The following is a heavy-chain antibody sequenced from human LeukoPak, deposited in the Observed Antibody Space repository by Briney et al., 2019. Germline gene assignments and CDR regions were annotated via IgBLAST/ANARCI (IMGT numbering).Heavy chain of an antibody. D-gene: IGHD4-11*01. CDR3: ARHNYRHYPFDS. CDR2: ISYSGIG. CDR1: GGSIDSGLYN. Sequence: PSETLSLTCTVFGGSIDSGLYNWGWIRQPPGKGLEWIGTISYSGIGYYNPSLQSRGIISIETSKNHFSLNLRSVTAADTAVYYCARHNYRHYPFDSWGQGTQVTVSS. J-gene: IGHJ5*01. V-gene: IGHV4-39*01.